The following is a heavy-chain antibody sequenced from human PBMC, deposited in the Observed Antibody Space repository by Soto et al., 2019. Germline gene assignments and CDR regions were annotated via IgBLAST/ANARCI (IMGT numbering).Heavy chain of an antibody. Sequence: QVQLVQSGAEVKKPGSSVKVSCKASGGTFSSYTISWVRQAPGQGLEWVGRIIPILGIANYAQKFQGRVTITADKGTSTAYMELSSLRSEDTAVYYCARAHCSGGSCYSNAFDIWGQGTMVTVSS. CDR3: ARAHCSGGSCYSNAFDI. CDR1: GGTFSSYT. J-gene: IGHJ3*02. CDR2: IIPILGIA. V-gene: IGHV1-69*02. D-gene: IGHD2-15*01.